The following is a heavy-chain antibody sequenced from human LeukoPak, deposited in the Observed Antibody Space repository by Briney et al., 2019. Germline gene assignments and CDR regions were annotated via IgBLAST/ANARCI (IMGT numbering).Heavy chain of an antibody. Sequence: PSETLSLTCAVYGGSFSGYYWSWIRQPPGKGLEWIGEISHSGSTNYNPSLKSRVTISVDTSKNQFSLKLSSVTAADTAVYYCARTMVRGVITKNYFDYWGQGTLVTVSS. CDR2: ISHSGST. J-gene: IGHJ4*02. CDR1: GGSFSGYY. CDR3: ARTMVRGVITKNYFDY. V-gene: IGHV4-34*01. D-gene: IGHD3-10*01.